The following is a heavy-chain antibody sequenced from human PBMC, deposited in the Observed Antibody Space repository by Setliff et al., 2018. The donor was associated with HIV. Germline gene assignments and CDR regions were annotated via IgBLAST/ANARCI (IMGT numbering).Heavy chain of an antibody. CDR3: ARVVNPDHSDYYYHYMDV. Sequence: PGGSLRLSCSASGFSFEGHAMNWVRQAPGKGLEWISHISGRSDLIYYADSVKGRFTIPRDNVKNSLYLQMNSLRAEDTAVYYCARVVNPDHSDYYYHYMDVWGKGTAVTVSS. D-gene: IGHD4-4*01. J-gene: IGHJ6*03. V-gene: IGHV3-48*01. CDR2: ISGRSDLI. CDR1: GFSFEGHA.